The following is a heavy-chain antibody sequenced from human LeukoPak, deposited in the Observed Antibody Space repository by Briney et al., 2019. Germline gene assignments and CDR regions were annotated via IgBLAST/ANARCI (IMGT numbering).Heavy chain of an antibody. CDR1: RFTFSTYG. CDR2: ISYGGSYE. V-gene: IGHV3-30*18. J-gene: IGHJ4*02. D-gene: IGHD1-26*01. Sequence: GGSLRLSCAASRFTFSTYGMHWVRQAPGKGLEWVAVISYGGSYESYADSVKGRFTISRDNSKNTLYLQMNSLRVEDTAVYYCAKGGPPTGASPRPWDFNYWGQGALVTVSS. CDR3: AKGGPPTGASPRPWDFNY.